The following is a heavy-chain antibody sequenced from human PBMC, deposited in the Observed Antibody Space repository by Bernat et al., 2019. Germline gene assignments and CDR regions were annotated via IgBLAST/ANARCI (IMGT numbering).Heavy chain of an antibody. CDR3: ARYGSGGAFDI. V-gene: IGHV3-53*04. CDR1: GFTVRSNY. J-gene: IGHJ3*02. CDR2: IYSGGST. D-gene: IGHD3-10*01. Sequence: EVQLVESGGGLVQPGGSLRLSCAASGFTVRSNYMSWVRQAPGKGLEGVSVIYSGGSTYYADSVKGRFTNSRHNSKNTLYLQMNSMRAEDTAVYCCARYGSGGAFDIWGQGTMVTVSS.